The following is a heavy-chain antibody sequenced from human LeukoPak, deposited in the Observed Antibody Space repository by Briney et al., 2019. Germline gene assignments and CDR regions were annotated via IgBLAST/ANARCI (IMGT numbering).Heavy chain of an antibody. Sequence: GGSLRLSCAASGFTFSSYAMHWVRQAPGKGLDWVAVISYDGSNKYYADSVKGRFTISRDNSKNTLYLQMNSLRAEDTAVYYCTTYYLLVRTFDYWGQGTLVTVSS. CDR2: ISYDGSNK. J-gene: IGHJ4*02. CDR3: TTYYLLVRTFDY. V-gene: IGHV3-30*04. D-gene: IGHD3-10*01. CDR1: GFTFSSYA.